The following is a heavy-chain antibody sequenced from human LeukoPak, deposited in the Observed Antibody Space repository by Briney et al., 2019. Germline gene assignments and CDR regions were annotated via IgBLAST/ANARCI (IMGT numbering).Heavy chain of an antibody. Sequence: GRSLRLSCAASGLTFSSYAMHWVRQAPGKGLEWVAVLSYDGGIKYYADSVKGRFTFSRDNSKNTLSLQMNSLRAEDTALYYCARSRCCSGGTCYSNYYYYYMDVWGKGTSVTVSS. V-gene: IGHV3-30*04. CDR1: GLTFSSYA. J-gene: IGHJ6*03. CDR3: ARSRCCSGGTCYSNYYYYYMDV. CDR2: LSYDGGIK. D-gene: IGHD2-15*01.